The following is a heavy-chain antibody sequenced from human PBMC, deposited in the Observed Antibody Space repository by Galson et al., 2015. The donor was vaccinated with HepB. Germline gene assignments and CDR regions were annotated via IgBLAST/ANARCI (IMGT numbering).Heavy chain of an antibody. CDR2: INPDGSST. CDR3: ARDLGYSGGI. Sequence: SLRLSCAASGFTFSSDWMHWVRQAPGKGLVWVSRINPDGSSTTYADSVKGRFTISRDNAKNTLYLQMNSLRAEDTAVYYCARDLGYSGGIWGQGTMVTVSS. J-gene: IGHJ3*02. D-gene: IGHD5-12*01. CDR1: GFTFSSDW. V-gene: IGHV3-74*01.